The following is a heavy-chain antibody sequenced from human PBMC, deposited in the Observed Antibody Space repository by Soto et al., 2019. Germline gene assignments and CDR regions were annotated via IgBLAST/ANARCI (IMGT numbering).Heavy chain of an antibody. J-gene: IGHJ6*02. CDR1: GGSISIGGYY. CDR3: ATEANYYDSSGYYGDGMDV. D-gene: IGHD3-22*01. V-gene: IGHV4-31*03. CDR2: IYYSGST. Sequence: PSETLSLTCTVSGGSISIGGYYLSWIRQHPGKGLEWIGYIYYSGSTYYNPSLKSRVTISVDTSKNQLSLKLSSVTAADTAVYYCATEANYYDSSGYYGDGMDVWGQGTTVTVSS.